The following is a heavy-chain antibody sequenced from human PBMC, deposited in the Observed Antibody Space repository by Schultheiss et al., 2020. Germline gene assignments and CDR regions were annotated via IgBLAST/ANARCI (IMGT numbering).Heavy chain of an antibody. Sequence: GSLRLSCTVSGGSISSYYWSWIRQPPGKGLEWIGYIYYSGSTNYNPSLKSRVTISVDTSKNQFSLKLSSVTAADTAVYYCARVVRPAYFDYWGQGTLVTVSS. V-gene: IGHV4-59*08. J-gene: IGHJ4*02. CDR1: GGSISSYY. CDR2: IYYSGST. D-gene: IGHD2-15*01. CDR3: ARVVRPAYFDY.